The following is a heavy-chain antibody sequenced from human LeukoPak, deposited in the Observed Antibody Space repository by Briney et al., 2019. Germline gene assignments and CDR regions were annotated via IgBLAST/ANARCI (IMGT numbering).Heavy chain of an antibody. CDR2: TYYRSKWYN. D-gene: IGHD5-12*01. V-gene: IGHV6-1*01. Sequence: SQTLSLTCAISGDSVSGNSAAWNWIRQSPSRGLEWLGRTYYRSKWYNDHAVSVKSRITINPDTSKNQFSLQLNSVTPEDTAVYYCARDRGYSGYVLFDYWGQGTLVTVSS. J-gene: IGHJ4*02. CDR3: ARDRGYSGYVLFDY. CDR1: GDSVSGNSAA.